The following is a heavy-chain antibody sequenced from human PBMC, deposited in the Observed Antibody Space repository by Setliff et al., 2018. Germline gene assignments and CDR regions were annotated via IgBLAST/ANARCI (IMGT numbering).Heavy chain of an antibody. CDR1: GFTFRSYW. D-gene: IGHD1-26*01. CDR2: MNSDGSTK. V-gene: IGHV3-74*01. J-gene: IGHJ4*02. CDR3: ARDLVGATADF. Sequence: GGSLRLSCEASGFTFRSYWMHWVRQAPGEGLVWVSRMNSDGSTKNYADSVRGRFTISRDNAKNTVYLQMNSLRGDDTAVYHCARDLVGATADFWGRGTLVTVSS.